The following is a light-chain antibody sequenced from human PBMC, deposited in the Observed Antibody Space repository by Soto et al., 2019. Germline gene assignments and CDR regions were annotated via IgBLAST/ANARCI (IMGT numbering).Light chain of an antibody. Sequence: DIQMTQSPSSLSASVRDRVTITCRASQTIHIYLNWYQHKPGKVPKLLIHAASSLQSGVPSRFSGSGSGTDFTLTISSLQPEDFATYYCQQSYSTLITFGQGTRLEIK. CDR1: QTIHIY. V-gene: IGKV1-39*01. CDR3: QQSYSTLIT. J-gene: IGKJ5*01. CDR2: AAS.